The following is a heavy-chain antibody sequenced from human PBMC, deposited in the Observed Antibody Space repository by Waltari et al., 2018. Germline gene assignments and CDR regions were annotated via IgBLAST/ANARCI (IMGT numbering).Heavy chain of an antibody. CDR3: AREFWGSSSSKDFDY. CDR2: IYFIGST. D-gene: IGHD6-6*01. J-gene: IGHJ4*02. Sequence: QLQLQESGPGLVKPSETLSLTCTVSGGSISSSSYYWGWIRQPPGKGLEWFGSIYFIGSTYYTPSLKSRVTISVDTSKNQFSLKLSSVTAADTAVYYCAREFWGSSSSKDFDYWGQGTLVTVSS. V-gene: IGHV4-39*02. CDR1: GGSISSSSYY.